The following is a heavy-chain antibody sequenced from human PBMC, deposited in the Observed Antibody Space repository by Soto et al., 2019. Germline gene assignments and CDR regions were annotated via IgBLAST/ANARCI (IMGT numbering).Heavy chain of an antibody. CDR3: ARHMHPYSTDAFDI. Sequence: SETLSLTCTVSGGSISSSSYYWGWIRQPPGKGLEWIGSIYYSGSTYYNPSLKSRVTISVDTSKNQFSLKLSFVTAADTAVYYCARHMHPYSTDAFDIWGQGTMVTVSS. J-gene: IGHJ3*02. CDR2: IYYSGST. CDR1: GGSISSSSYY. V-gene: IGHV4-39*01. D-gene: IGHD6-13*01.